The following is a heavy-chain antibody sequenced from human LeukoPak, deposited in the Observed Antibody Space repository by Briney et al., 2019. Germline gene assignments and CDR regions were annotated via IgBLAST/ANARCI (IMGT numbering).Heavy chain of an antibody. Sequence: PGRFLRLSCAASGFTFSNYAMHWVRQAPGKGLEWVAVISYDGSNKYYADSVKGRFTISRDNSKNTLYLQVNSLRAEDTAVYYCARDNYGSDYWGQGTLVTVSS. J-gene: IGHJ4*02. CDR3: ARDNYGSDY. CDR1: GFTFSNYA. V-gene: IGHV3-30-3*01. CDR2: ISYDGSNK. D-gene: IGHD3-10*01.